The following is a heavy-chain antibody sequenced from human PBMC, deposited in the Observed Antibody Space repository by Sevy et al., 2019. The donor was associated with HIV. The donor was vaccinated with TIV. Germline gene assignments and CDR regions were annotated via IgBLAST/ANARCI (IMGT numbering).Heavy chain of an antibody. V-gene: IGHV1-2*02. J-gene: IGHJ3*02. Sequence: ASVKVSCKASGYTFTGYYMHWVRQAPGQGLEWMGWINPNSGGTNYAQKFQGRVTMTRDTSISTAYMELSRLRSDDTAVYYCGRITYYDFWSGWGGFDIWGQGTMVTVSS. CDR3: GRITYYDFWSGWGGFDI. CDR2: INPNSGGT. D-gene: IGHD3-3*01. CDR1: GYTFTGYY.